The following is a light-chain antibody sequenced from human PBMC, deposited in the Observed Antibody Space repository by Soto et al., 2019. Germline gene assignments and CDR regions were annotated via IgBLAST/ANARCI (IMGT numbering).Light chain of an antibody. CDR2: GAS. CDR3: QQYFEWPPMT. V-gene: IGKV3-15*01. J-gene: IGKJ1*01. CDR1: ETVATN. Sequence: VMTQSPATLSVSPGERATLSCWASETVATNLAWYQQKPGQAPRLLISGASTRAAGISDRFRGSGSGTEFTLTISSLRSADSAIYYCQQYFEWPPMTFGQGTKVEI.